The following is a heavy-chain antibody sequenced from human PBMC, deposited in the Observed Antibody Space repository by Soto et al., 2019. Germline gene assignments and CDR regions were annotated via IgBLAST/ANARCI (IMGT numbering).Heavy chain of an antibody. J-gene: IGHJ4*02. CDR1: DGSLSGYY. V-gene: IGHV4-34*01. Sequence: SKTLSITCAVYDGSLSGYYWTWIRQPPGTGLEWIGEINHSGSTNYNPSLKSRVTISVDTSKNQFSLKLTSVTAAGTAVYYCARDKITGLFDYWGQG. CDR3: ARDKITGLFDY. CDR2: INHSGST. D-gene: IGHD2-8*02.